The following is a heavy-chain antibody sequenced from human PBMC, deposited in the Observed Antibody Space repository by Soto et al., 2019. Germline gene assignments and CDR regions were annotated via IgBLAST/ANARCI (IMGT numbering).Heavy chain of an antibody. J-gene: IGHJ6*02. CDR2: IYYSGST. CDR3: AREYYDFWSTKRGDYYGMDV. D-gene: IGHD3-3*01. CDR1: GGSISSYY. Sequence: PWETLSLTCTVSGGSISSYYWSWIRQPPGKGLEWIGYIYYSGSTNYNPSLKSRVTISVDTSKNQFSLKLSSVTAPDTAVYYCAREYYDFWSTKRGDYYGMDVWGQGTTVTVSS. V-gene: IGHV4-59*01.